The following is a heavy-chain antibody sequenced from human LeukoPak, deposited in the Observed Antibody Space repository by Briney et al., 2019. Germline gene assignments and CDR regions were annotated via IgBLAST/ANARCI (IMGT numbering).Heavy chain of an antibody. J-gene: IGHJ1*01. D-gene: IGHD3-3*02. CDR2: FDPEDGET. V-gene: IGHV1-24*01. CDR3: ATDKETQLALDC. Sequence: ASVKVSCKVSGHTLTELSMHWVRQAPGKGLEWMGGFDPEDGETTYAQKFQGRVTMTEDTSTDIAYMELSSLRPEDTAVYYCATDKETQLALDCWGQGTLVTVSS. CDR1: GHTLTELS.